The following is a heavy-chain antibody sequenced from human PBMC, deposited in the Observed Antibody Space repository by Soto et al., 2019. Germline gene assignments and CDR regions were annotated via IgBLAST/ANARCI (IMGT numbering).Heavy chain of an antibody. D-gene: IGHD3-10*02. CDR2: IIPIFGTA. J-gene: IGHJ6*02. Sequence: QVQLVQSGAEVKKPGSSVKVSCKASGGTFSSYAISWVRQAPGQGLEWMGGIIPIFGTANYAQKFQGRVTITADESTSTAYMELSSLRSEDTAVYYCARTQPATFSSSVRGVIQPEIYGMDVWGQGTTVTVSS. CDR1: GGTFSSYA. CDR3: ARTQPATFSSSVRGVIQPEIYGMDV. V-gene: IGHV1-69*01.